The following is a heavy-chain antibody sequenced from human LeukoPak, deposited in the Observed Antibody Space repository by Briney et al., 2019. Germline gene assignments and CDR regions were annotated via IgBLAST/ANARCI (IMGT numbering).Heavy chain of an antibody. V-gene: IGHV4-39*01. CDR3: ATLGERRGAYNWFDS. D-gene: IGHD3-16*01. J-gene: IGHJ5*01. CDR2: IFYTGST. Sequence: SETLSLTCSVSGGSIGNSDYYWGWIRQPPGKGLEWTGSIFYTGSTYYNPSLKSRVTMSVDTSKNQFSLKLTSVTAADTAVYYCATLGERRGAYNWFDSWGQGTLVTVSS. CDR1: GGSIGNSDYY.